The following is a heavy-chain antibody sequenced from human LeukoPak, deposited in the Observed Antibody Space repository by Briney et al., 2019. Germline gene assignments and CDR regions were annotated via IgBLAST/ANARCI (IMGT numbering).Heavy chain of an antibody. CDR2: ISGSGGST. V-gene: IGHV3-23*01. CDR3: AKYPENAGYFDY. Sequence: GGSLRLSCAASGFTFSDYSMNWVRQAPGKGLEWVSAISGSGGSTYYADSVKGRFTISRDNSKNTLYLQMNSLRAEDTAVYYCAKYPENAGYFDYWGQGTLVTVSS. J-gene: IGHJ4*02. CDR1: GFTFSDYS. D-gene: IGHD3-10*01.